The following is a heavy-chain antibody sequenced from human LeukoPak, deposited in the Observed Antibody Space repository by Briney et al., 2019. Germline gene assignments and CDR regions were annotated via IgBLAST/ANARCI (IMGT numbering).Heavy chain of an antibody. CDR1: GYTFTGYY. CDR2: INPNSGGT. V-gene: IGHV1-2*02. Sequence: ASVKVSCKASGYTFTGYYMHWVRQAPGQGLEWMGWINPNSGGTNYAQKFQGRVTMTRDTSISTAYMELSRLRSDDTAVYYCARDRELRYFDWSVDYYYMDVWGKGTTVTISS. CDR3: ARDRELRYFDWSVDYYYMDV. J-gene: IGHJ6*03. D-gene: IGHD3-9*01.